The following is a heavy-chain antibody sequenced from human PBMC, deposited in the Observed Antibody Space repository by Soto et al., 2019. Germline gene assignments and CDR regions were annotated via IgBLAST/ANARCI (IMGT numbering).Heavy chain of an antibody. D-gene: IGHD6-19*01. J-gene: IGHJ2*01. V-gene: IGHV3-11*01. CDR1: GFTFSDYY. CDR3: AREEYSSGPADFDL. CDR2: ISSSGSTI. Sequence: GGSLRLSCAASGFTFSDYYMSWIRQAPGKGLEWVSYISSSGSTIYYADSVKGRFTISRDNAKNSLYLQMNSLRAEDTAVYYCAREEYSSGPADFDLWGRGTLVTVSS.